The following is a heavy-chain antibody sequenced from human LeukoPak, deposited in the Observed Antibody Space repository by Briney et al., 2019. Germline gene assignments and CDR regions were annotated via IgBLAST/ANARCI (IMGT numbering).Heavy chain of an antibody. CDR3: ASPSGYYYYYAMDV. CDR2: INHSGST. D-gene: IGHD3-10*01. V-gene: IGHV4-34*01. Sequence: PSETLSLTCAVYGGSFSGYYWSWIRQPPGKGLEWIGEINHSGSTNYNPSLKSRVTISVDTSKNQFSLKLSSVTAADTAVYYCASPSGYYYYYAMDVWGKGTTVTVSS. CDR1: GGSFSGYY. J-gene: IGHJ6*04.